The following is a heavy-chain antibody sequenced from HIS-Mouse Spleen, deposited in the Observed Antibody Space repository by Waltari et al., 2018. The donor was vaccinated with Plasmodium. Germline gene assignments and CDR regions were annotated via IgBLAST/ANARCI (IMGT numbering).Heavy chain of an antibody. V-gene: IGHV4-39*07. CDR3: ARVPYYYDSSGYGMGWFDP. CDR1: GGSLSSSSYY. Sequence: QLQLQESGPGLVKPSETLSLTCTVPGGSLSSSSYYWGWIRQPPGTGMGCIGSIYYSGGASNNPALKSRVTVSVDTSKNQFALKLSAVTAADTAVYYCARVPYYYDSSGYGMGWFDPWGQGTLVTVSS. D-gene: IGHD3-22*01. J-gene: IGHJ5*02. CDR2: IYYSGGA.